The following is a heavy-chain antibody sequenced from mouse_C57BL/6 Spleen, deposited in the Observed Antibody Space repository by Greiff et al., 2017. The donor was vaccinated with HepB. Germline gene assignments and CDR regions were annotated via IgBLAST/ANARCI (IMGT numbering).Heavy chain of an antibody. CDR1: GFTFSNYW. CDR2: IRLKSDNYAT. D-gene: IGHD4-1*01. V-gene: IGHV6-3*01. Sequence: EVKLQESGGGLVQPGGSMKLSCVASGFTFSNYWMNWVRQSPEKGLEWVAQIRLKSDNYATHYAESVKGRFTISRDDSKSSVYLQMNNLRAEDTGIYYCTGITGTAYWGQGTLVTVSA. J-gene: IGHJ3*01. CDR3: TGITGTAY.